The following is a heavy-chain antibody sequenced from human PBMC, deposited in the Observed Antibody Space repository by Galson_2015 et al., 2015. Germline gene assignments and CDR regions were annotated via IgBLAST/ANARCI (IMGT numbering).Heavy chain of an antibody. J-gene: IGHJ3*02. CDR2: ISGSGGST. CDR1: GFTFSSYA. CDR3: AKSPTGDDAFDI. D-gene: IGHD7-27*01. V-gene: IGHV3-23*01. Sequence: SLRLSCAASGFTFSSYAMSWVRQAPGKGLEWVSAISGSGGSTYYADSVKGRFTISRDNSKNTLCLQMNSLRAEDTAVYYCAKSPTGDDAFDIWGQGTMVTVSS.